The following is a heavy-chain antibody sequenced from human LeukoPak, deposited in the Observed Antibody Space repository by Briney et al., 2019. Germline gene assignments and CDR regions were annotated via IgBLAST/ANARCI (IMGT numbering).Heavy chain of an antibody. Sequence: GGSLRLSCAASGFTFSSYWMHWVRQAPGKGLVGVSRINDDGRSTSYADSVKGRFTISRDNAKNTLYLQMNSLRAEDTAVYYCARDITGEAFDIWGQGTMVTVSS. J-gene: IGHJ3*02. V-gene: IGHV3-74*01. CDR2: INDDGRST. CDR3: ARDITGEAFDI. D-gene: IGHD7-27*01. CDR1: GFTFSSYW.